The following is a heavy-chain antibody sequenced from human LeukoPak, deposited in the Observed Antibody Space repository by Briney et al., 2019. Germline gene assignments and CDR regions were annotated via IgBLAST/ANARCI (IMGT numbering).Heavy chain of an antibody. CDR1: GFTFSSYG. Sequence: GGSLRLSCAASGFTFSSYGMHWVRQAPGKGLEWVANIKQDGSEKYYVDSVKGRFTISRDNAKNSLYLQMNSLRSEDTALYYCARSCSSTSCYKNWGQGTLVTVSS. D-gene: IGHD2-2*01. CDR3: ARSCSSTSCYKN. CDR2: IKQDGSEK. J-gene: IGHJ4*02. V-gene: IGHV3-7*01.